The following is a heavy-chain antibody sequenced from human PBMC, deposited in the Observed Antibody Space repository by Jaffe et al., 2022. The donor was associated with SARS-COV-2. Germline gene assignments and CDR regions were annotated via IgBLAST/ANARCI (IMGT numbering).Heavy chain of an antibody. CDR2: IWYDGNKK. CDR3: GRGAEDVVAATMNWIDP. CDR1: GFSFSSYG. V-gene: IGHV3-30*02. Sequence: QAQLVESGGDVVQPGGSLRLSCAASGFSFSSYGFHWVRQAPGKGLEWVAFIWYDGNKKYYADSVKGRFTISRDNSKNTLYLEMNSLRAADTAVYYCGRGAEDVVAATMNWIDPWGQGTLVTVSS. J-gene: IGHJ5*02. D-gene: IGHD5-12*01.